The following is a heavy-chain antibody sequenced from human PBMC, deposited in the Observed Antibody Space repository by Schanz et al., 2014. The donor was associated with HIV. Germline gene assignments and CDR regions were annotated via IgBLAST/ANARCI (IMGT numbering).Heavy chain of an antibody. CDR1: GLPFSTSA. J-gene: IGHJ5*02. V-gene: IGHV3-23*01. D-gene: IGHD6-19*01. CDR2: ISGSGGST. Sequence: DVQILESGGGLVQPGGSRRLSCAVSGLPFSTSAMSWVRQAPGKGLEWVSDISGSGGSTYYADSVKGRFTISRDNSKNTLYLQMKSLRAEDTAMYYCTREYLGYSSGFDPWGQGTLVTVSS. CDR3: TREYLGYSSGFDP.